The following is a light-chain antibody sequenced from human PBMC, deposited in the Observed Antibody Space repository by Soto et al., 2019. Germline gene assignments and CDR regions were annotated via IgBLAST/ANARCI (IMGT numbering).Light chain of an antibody. Sequence: DIVMTQSPLSLPVTPGEPASISCRSSQSLLHSNGYNYLNWYLQKPGQSPQLLIYLCSNRASGVPDRFSGSGSGTDFTLQISRVEPEDVGVYYCMQALQTPRTFGQGTKLEIK. J-gene: IGKJ2*01. CDR1: QSLLHSNGYNY. V-gene: IGKV2-28*01. CDR3: MQALQTPRT. CDR2: LCS.